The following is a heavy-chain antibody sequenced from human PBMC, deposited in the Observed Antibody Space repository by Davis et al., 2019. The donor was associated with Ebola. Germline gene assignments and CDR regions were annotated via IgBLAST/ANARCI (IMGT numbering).Heavy chain of an antibody. V-gene: IGHV4-39*07. D-gene: IGHD1-26*01. J-gene: IGHJ6*02. Sequence: MPSETLSLTCTVSGGSISSSGYYWGWIRQPPGKGLEWIGSIYYSGSTYYNPSLKSRVTISVDTSKNQFSLKLSSVTAADTAVYYCARGQVGATHGHYYYYGMDVWGQGTTVTVSS. CDR1: GGSISSSGYY. CDR3: ARGQVGATHGHYYYYGMDV. CDR2: IYYSGST.